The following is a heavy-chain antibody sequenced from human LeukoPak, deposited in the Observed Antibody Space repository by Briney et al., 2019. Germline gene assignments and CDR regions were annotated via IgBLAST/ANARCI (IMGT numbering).Heavy chain of an antibody. Sequence: SETLSLTCTVSGGSISSGDYYWGWIRQTPGKGLEWIAYMYYSGRTYYNPALKSRVTMSADTSKNQISLKLSSVTAADTAVYYCARPYYYDSRIDPWGQGILVTVSS. V-gene: IGHV4-30-4*01. CDR3: ARPYYYDSRIDP. CDR2: MYYSGRT. J-gene: IGHJ5*02. D-gene: IGHD3-22*01. CDR1: GGSISSGDYY.